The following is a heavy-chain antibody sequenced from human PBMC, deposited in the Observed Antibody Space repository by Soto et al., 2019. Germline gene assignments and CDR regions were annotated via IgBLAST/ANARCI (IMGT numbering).Heavy chain of an antibody. Sequence: GGSLRLSCAASGLTVSNAYMAWVRQAPGMGLEWVSVIYDNGTTYYADSVKGRFTISRDTSTNTLSLQMDSLRAEDTAVYYCVRPLPSGRNYGLDFWGQGTTVTVSS. CDR2: IYDNGTT. V-gene: IGHV3-53*01. J-gene: IGHJ6*02. D-gene: IGHD3-10*01. CDR3: VRPLPSGRNYGLDF. CDR1: GLTVSNAY.